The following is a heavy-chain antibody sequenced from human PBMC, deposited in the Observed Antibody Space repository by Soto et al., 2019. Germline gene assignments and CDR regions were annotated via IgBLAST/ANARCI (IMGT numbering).Heavy chain of an antibody. V-gene: IGHV1-8*01. CDR3: ARESGPYGSGSYYYYYYYGMDV. D-gene: IGHD3-10*01. CDR2: MNPNSGNT. Sequence: GASVKVSCKASGYTFTSYDINWVRQATGQGLEWMGWMNPNSGNTGYAQKFQGRVTMTRNTSISTAYMELSSLRSEDTAVYYCARESGPYGSGSYYYYYYYGMDVWGQGATVTVSS. CDR1: GYTFTSYD. J-gene: IGHJ6*02.